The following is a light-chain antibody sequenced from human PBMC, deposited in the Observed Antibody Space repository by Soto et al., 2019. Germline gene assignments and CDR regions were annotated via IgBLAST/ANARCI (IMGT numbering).Light chain of an antibody. CDR1: QSVSSY. V-gene: IGKV3-15*01. CDR3: QQYSNWPLIT. CDR2: GAS. Sequence: EIVMTQSPVTLSVSPGEGATLSCRASQSVSSYLAWYQHKRGQAPRLLIYGASTRATGIPVRFSGSGSGTEFTLTISSLQSEDSAVYFCQQYSNWPLITFGQGTRLEIK. J-gene: IGKJ5*01.